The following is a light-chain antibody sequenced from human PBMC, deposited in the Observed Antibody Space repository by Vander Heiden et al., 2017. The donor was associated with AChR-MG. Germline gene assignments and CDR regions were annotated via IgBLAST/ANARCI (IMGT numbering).Light chain of an antibody. CDR2: EGS. CDR1: SSDVGSYNL. CDR3: CSYAGSRHWV. V-gene: IGLV2-23*01. Sequence: QSALTQPASVSGSPGQSITISCTGTSSDVGSYNLVSWYQQPPGKAPKFMIYEGSKRPSGVSNRFSGSKSGNTASLTIYGLQAEDEADYYCCSYAGSRHWVFGGGTKLTVL. J-gene: IGLJ3*02.